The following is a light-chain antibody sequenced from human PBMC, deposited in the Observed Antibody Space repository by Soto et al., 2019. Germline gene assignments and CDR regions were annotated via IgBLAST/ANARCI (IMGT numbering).Light chain of an antibody. CDR2: EGS. J-gene: IGLJ2*01. CDR3: CSYAGSSSHVV. CDR1: SSDVGSYNL. Sequence: QSALTQPASVSGSPGQSITISCTGTSSDVGSYNLVSWYQHHPGKAPKLMIYEGSKRPSGVSNRFSGSKSGNTASLPISGRQAEDEADYYCCSYAGSSSHVVFGGGTQLTVL. V-gene: IGLV2-23*01.